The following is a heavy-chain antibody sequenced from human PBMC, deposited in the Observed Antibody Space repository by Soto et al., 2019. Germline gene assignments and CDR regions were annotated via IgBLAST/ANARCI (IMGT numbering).Heavy chain of an antibody. Sequence: GGSLRLSCAASGFTFSNAWMSWVRQAPGKGLEWGGRIKSNTDGGTTDYAAPVKDRFTISRDDSKTTLYLQMNSLHTEYTPVYYFTTAPFTVVVVAAAADAFDIWCQGTMVTVSS. V-gene: IGHV3-15*01. D-gene: IGHD2-15*01. J-gene: IGHJ3*02. CDR1: GFTFSNAW. CDR3: TTAPFTVVVVAAAADAFDI. CDR2: IKSNTDGGTT.